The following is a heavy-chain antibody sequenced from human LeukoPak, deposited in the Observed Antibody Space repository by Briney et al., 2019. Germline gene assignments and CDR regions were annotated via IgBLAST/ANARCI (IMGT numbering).Heavy chain of an antibody. CDR2: FDPEDGET. J-gene: IGHJ2*01. V-gene: IGHV1-24*01. Sequence: ASVKVSCKVSGYTLTELSMHWVRQAPGKGLEWVGGFDPEDGETIYAQKFQGRVTMTEDTSTDTAYMELSSLRSEDTAVYYCAGFPVSRGDWYFDLWGRGTLVTVSS. D-gene: IGHD3-16*01. CDR1: GYTLTELS. CDR3: AGFPVSRGDWYFDL.